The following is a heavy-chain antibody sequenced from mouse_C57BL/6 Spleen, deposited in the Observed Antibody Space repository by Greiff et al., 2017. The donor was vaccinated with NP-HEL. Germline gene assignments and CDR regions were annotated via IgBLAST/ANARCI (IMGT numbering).Heavy chain of an antibody. D-gene: IGHD1-1*01. CDR3: ARSTVGAGGAMDY. J-gene: IGHJ4*01. CDR1: GYAFSSSW. CDR2: IYPGDGDT. V-gene: IGHV1-82*01. Sequence: VQLQQSGPELVKPGASVKISCKASGYAFSSSWMNWVKQRPGKGLEWIGRIYPGDGDTNYNGKFKGKATLTADKSSSTAYMQLSSLTSEDSAVYFCARSTVGAGGAMDYWGQGTSVTVSS.